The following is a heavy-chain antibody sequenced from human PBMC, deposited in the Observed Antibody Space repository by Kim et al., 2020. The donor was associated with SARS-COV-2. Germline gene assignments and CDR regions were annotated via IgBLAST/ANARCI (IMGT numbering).Heavy chain of an antibody. J-gene: IGHJ4*02. V-gene: IGHV5-51*01. Sequence: SPSFQGQVTISADKSISTAYLQWSSLKASDNAMYYCARPSDSGDPYYFDYWGQGTLVTVSS. CDR3: ARPSDSGDPYYFDY. D-gene: IGHD3-10*01.